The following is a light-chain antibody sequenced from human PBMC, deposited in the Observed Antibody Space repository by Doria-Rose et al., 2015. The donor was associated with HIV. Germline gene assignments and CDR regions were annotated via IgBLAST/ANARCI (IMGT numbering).Light chain of an antibody. CDR2: AAS. J-gene: IGKJ1*01. V-gene: IGKV1-39*01. CDR1: QTIYNY. Sequence: DIQVTQSPSSLSASVGDRVTISCRASQTIYNYLNWYQQIPGMAPNLLIYAASNLQSGVPSRFSGSGSGTDFTLTISGLHPEDLATYYCQQSYSTPRTFGQGTKVVI. CDR3: QQSYSTPRT.